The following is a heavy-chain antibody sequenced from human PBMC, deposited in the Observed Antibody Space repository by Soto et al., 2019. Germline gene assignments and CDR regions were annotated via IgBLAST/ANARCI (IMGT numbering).Heavy chain of an antibody. CDR2: IIPIFGTS. D-gene: IGHD6-13*01. Sequence: QVQLVQSGAEVKKPGSSVKVSCKASGGTFSSYAISWVRQAPGQGLEWMGGIIPIFGTSNYAQKFQGRVTITADESTSTAYMELSSLRSEDTAVYYCARVIGIAAAGFGWFDPWGQGTLVTVSS. J-gene: IGHJ5*02. V-gene: IGHV1-69*01. CDR3: ARVIGIAAAGFGWFDP. CDR1: GGTFSSYA.